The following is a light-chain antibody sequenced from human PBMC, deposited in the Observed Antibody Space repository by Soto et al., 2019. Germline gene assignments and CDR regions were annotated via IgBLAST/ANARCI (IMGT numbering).Light chain of an antibody. J-gene: IGLJ1*01. CDR1: SSDIGYYDY. CDR3: SSHSTCSADSG. V-gene: IGLV2-14*01. Sequence: SPLTQPASVSGSPGQSITISCTGTSSDIGYYDYVSWYQHHSGKAPKLIIYEVNNRPSGVSNRFSGSKSVNTASLTIYGLQDEDEADYYWSSHSTCSADSGFGTAPKVTV. CDR2: EVN.